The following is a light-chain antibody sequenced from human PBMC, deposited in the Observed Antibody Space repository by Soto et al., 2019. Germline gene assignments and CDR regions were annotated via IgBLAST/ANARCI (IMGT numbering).Light chain of an antibody. CDR1: SSNIGAGYD. Sequence: QLVLTQPTSVSGAPGQRVTISCTGSSSNIGAGYDVHWYQQLPGTAPKVLIYGNSNRPSGLPDRFSGSKSGTSASLAITGLQAEDEADYYCQSYDSSLSGWVFGGGTQLTVL. CDR2: GNS. CDR3: QSYDSSLSGWV. J-gene: IGLJ3*02. V-gene: IGLV1-40*01.